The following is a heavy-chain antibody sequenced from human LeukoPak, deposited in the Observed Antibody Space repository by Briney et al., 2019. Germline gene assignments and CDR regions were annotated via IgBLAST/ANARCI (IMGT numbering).Heavy chain of an antibody. CDR3: ARGGRITIFGVVENWFDP. Sequence: GSVRVSCTASGYTFTSYDMNWVRQAPGKGLEWMGWMKRKSGNRDYAQTFQARVTMTTNTSIITAYMELSSLRSEDTAVYYCARGGRITIFGVVENWFDPWGQGTLVTVSS. J-gene: IGHJ5*02. CDR1: GYTFTSYD. CDR2: MKRKSGNR. D-gene: IGHD3-3*01. V-gene: IGHV1-8*01.